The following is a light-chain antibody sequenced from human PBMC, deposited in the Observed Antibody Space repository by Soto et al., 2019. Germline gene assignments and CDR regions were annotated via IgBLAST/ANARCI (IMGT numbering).Light chain of an antibody. Sequence: QSALTQPASVSGSPRQSITISCTGSSSDVGNYNFVSWYQQYPGKAPQVIIYEDTKRPPGVSSRFSGSKSGNTASLTISGLQSEDEADYHCCAYAGSTSKVFGTGTKVTVL. CDR1: SSDVGNYNF. J-gene: IGLJ1*01. CDR3: CAYAGSTSKV. CDR2: EDT. V-gene: IGLV2-23*01.